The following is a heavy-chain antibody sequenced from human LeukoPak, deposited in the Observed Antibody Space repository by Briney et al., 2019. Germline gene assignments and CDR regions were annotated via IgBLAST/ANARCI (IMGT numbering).Heavy chain of an antibody. CDR2: INPSGGST. D-gene: IGHD3-22*01. CDR3: ARDLPPNYDSSGYYDY. Sequence: ASVKVSCKASGYTFTSYYMHWVRQAPGQGLEWMGIINPSGGSTSYAQKFQGRVTMTRDTSTSTVYMELSSLRSDDTAVYYRARDLPPNYDSSGYYDYWGQGTLVTVSS. V-gene: IGHV1-46*01. CDR1: GYTFTSYY. J-gene: IGHJ4*02.